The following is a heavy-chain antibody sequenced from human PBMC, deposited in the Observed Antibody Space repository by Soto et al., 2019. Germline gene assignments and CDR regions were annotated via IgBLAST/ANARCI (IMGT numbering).Heavy chain of an antibody. CDR1: GGSISSYY. CDR2: IYYSGST. Sequence: QVQLQESGPGLVKPSETLSLTCTISGGSISSYYWSWIRQPPGKGLEWIGYIYYSGSTNYTPSLKSRVTISVDTSKNLLSLNLSSVTAADTAVYYCAKVSWCTMVKWGQGTMVTVSS. D-gene: IGHD3-10*01. J-gene: IGHJ3*01. V-gene: IGHV4-59*01. CDR3: AKVSWCTMVK.